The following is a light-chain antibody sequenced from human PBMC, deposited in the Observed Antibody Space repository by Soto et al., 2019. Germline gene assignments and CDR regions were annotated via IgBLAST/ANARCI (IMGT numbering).Light chain of an antibody. CDR3: AAWDDSRNGVV. V-gene: IGLV1-44*01. Sequence: QSVLTQPPSASGTPGQRVTISCSGSSSNIGSNTVNWYQQLPGTAPKLLLYSNNQRPSGVPARFSGSKAGTSASLATSGLQSEAEADDCCAAWDDSRNGVVVGGGTKLAVL. J-gene: IGLJ2*01. CDR2: SNN. CDR1: SSNIGSNT.